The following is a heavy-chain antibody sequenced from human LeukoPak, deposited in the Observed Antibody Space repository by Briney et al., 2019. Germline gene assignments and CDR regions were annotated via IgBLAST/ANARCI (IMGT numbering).Heavy chain of an antibody. CDR2: IYYSGST. CDR1: GGSISSGDYY. D-gene: IGHD6-13*01. J-gene: IGHJ6*03. V-gene: IGHV4-30-4*08. CDR3: ARHEGGSSWSKLRYYYYMDV. Sequence: PSETLSLTCTVSGGSISSGDYYWSWIRQPPGKGLEWIGYIYYSGSTYYNPSLKSRVTISVDTSKNQFSLKLSSVTAADTAVYYCARHEGGSSWSKLRYYYYMDVWGKGTTVTVSS.